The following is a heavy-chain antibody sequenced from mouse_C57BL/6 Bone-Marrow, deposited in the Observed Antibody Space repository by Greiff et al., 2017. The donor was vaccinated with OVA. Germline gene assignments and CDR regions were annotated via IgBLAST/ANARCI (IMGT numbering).Heavy chain of an antibody. D-gene: IGHD2-4*01. Sequence: EVHLVESGEGLVKPGGSLTLSCAASGFTFSSYAMSWVRQTPVQRLEWVAYISRGGDYIYYADTVKGRFTISRDNARNTLYLQRSSLKSEDTAMYYCTRGGYDDGDYWGQGTSVTVSS. J-gene: IGHJ4*01. CDR1: GFTFSSYA. CDR2: ISRGGDYI. CDR3: TRGGYDDGDY. V-gene: IGHV5-9-1*02.